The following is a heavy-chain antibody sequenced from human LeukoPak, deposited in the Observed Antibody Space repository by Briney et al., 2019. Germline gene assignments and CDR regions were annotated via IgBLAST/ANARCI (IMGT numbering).Heavy chain of an antibody. J-gene: IGHJ4*02. V-gene: IGHV5-51*01. CDR1: GYTFANYW. D-gene: IGHD3-10*01. CDR3: ARRVRGADYFDY. CDR2: IYPGDSET. Sequence: GESLKISCKGSGYTFANYWIGWVRQMPGKGLEWMGSIYPGDSETRYSPSFQGQVTISADKSISTAYLQWSSLKASDTAMYYCARRVRGADYFDYWGQGTLVTVSS.